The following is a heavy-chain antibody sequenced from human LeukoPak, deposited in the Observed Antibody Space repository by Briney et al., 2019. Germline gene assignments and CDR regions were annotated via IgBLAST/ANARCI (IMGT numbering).Heavy chain of an antibody. CDR3: ARDPGYGQYMDC. Sequence: GGSLRLSCAASGFIFSNYGMHWVRQAPGKGLEWVAIISYDGSYKYYTDSAKGRVTISRDNSKDTLYLEMNSLTAEDTAVYFCARDPGYGQYMDCWGQGTLVTVSS. V-gene: IGHV3-30*03. D-gene: IGHD4-17*01. CDR1: GFIFSNYG. J-gene: IGHJ4*02. CDR2: ISYDGSYK.